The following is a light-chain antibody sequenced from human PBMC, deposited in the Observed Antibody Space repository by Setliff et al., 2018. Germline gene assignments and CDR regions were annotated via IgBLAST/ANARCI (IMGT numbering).Light chain of an antibody. CDR3: CSYADTYISV. Sequence: QAVPTQPRSVSGSPGQSVTISCTGTSSDVGRYNFVSWYQQHPGKAPKLIIYDVTKRPSGVPDRFSGSKSGNTASLTISGLQAEDEADYSCCSYADTYISVFGTGTKVTVL. CDR2: DVT. V-gene: IGLV2-11*01. CDR1: SSDVGRYNF. J-gene: IGLJ1*01.